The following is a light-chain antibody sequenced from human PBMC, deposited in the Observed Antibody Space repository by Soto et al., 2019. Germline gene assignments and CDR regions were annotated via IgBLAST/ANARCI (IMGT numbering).Light chain of an antibody. CDR3: QQSYTTPHT. CDR2: GAS. V-gene: IGKV3-15*01. Sequence: EVVMTQSPPTLSVFPGERATLSCRASQSVRSNLGWYQQKPGQAPRLLIYGASTRATGIPARFSGSGSGTEFTLTISSLQSEDFATYSCQQSYTTPHTFGQGTKVEI. J-gene: IGKJ2*01. CDR1: QSVRSN.